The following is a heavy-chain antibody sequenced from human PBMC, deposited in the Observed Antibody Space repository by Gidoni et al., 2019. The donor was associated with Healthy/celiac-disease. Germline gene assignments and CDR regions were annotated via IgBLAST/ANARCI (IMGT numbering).Heavy chain of an antibody. Sequence: QVTLTESGPVLVKPTETLTLTCTVSGFSLSNARMGVSWIRQPPGKALEWLAHIFSNDEKSYSTSLKSRLTISKDTSKSQVVLTMTNMDPVDTATYYCARARAIFGVVTHFDYWGQGTLVTVSS. J-gene: IGHJ4*02. D-gene: IGHD3-3*02. CDR2: IFSNDEK. CDR1: GFSLSNARMG. CDR3: ARARAIFGVVTHFDY. V-gene: IGHV2-26*01.